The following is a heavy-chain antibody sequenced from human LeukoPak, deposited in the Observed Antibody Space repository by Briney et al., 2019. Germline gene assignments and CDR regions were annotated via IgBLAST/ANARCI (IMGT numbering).Heavy chain of an antibody. CDR2: ISAYNGNT. D-gene: IGHD1-1*01. CDR3: ARGNPTGTTGGVDYGMDV. J-gene: IGHJ6*04. Sequence: ASVKVSCKASGYTFTSYAMHWVRQAPGQGLEWMGWISAYNGNTNYAQKLQGRVTMTTDTSTSTAYMELRSLRSDDTAVYYCARGNPTGTTGGVDYGMDVWGKGTTVTVSS. V-gene: IGHV1-18*01. CDR1: GYTFTSYA.